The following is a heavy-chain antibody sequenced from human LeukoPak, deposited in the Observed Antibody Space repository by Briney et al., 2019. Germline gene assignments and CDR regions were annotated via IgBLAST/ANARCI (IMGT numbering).Heavy chain of an antibody. V-gene: IGHV3-15*05. D-gene: IGHD2-21*02. CDR2: IKSKTDGETV. CDR3: TSDPVTRGGTDY. CDR1: GFNFRLAW. Sequence: GGSLRLSCAASGFNFRLAWMSWVRQAPGKGLEWLGRIKSKTDGETVDYAAPVKGRFSIPRDDSKNTLYLQMNSLKTEDTAVYSCTSDPVTRGGTDYWGQGTLVTVSS. J-gene: IGHJ4*02.